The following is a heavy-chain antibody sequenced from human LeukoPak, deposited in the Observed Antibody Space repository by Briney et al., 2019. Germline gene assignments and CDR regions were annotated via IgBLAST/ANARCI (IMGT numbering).Heavy chain of an antibody. CDR2: IYTSGST. J-gene: IGHJ4*02. D-gene: IGHD3-22*01. Sequence: SETLSLTCTVSGGSISSYYWSWIRQPAGKGLEWIGRIYTSGSTFYNPSLKSRVTISVDTSKNQFSLNLISVIAADTAVYYCARLGCSGGRCYYYDRSGYYFDYWGQGTLVTVSS. CDR3: ARLGCSGGRCYYYDRSGYYFDY. V-gene: IGHV4-4*07. CDR1: GGSISSYY.